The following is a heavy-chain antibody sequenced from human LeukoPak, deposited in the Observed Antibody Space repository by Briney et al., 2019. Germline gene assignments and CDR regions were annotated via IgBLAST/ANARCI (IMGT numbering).Heavy chain of an antibody. V-gene: IGHV1-69*04. Sequence: ASVKVSCKASGGTFSSYAISWVRQAPGQGLEWMGRIIPIPGIANYAQKFQGRVTITADKSTSTAYMELSSLRSEDTAVYYCASSATSSSPGEDYWGQGTLVTVSS. J-gene: IGHJ4*02. CDR3: ASSATSSSPGEDY. CDR1: GGTFSSYA. CDR2: IIPIPGIA. D-gene: IGHD5-12*01.